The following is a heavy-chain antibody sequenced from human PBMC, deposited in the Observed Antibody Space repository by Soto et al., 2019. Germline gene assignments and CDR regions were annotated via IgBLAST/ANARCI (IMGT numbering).Heavy chain of an antibody. CDR3: ERAIVPTLVDY. CDR1: GFTFSSYD. D-gene: IGHD1-26*01. V-gene: IGHV3-13*04. Sequence: GGSLRLSCSASGFTFSSYDMHWVRQGTGKGLEWVSAIGTTGDTYYAGSVKGRFTISRENAKNSLYLQMNSLRAGDTAIYFCERAIVPTLVDYWGQGTLVIVSS. CDR2: IGTTGDT. J-gene: IGHJ4*02.